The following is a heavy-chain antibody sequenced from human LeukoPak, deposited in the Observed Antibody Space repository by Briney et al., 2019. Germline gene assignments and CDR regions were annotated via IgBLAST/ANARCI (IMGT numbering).Heavy chain of an antibody. J-gene: IGHJ5*02. CDR3: ARGGLAAAAGWFDP. CDR1: GGSISSGGYS. V-gene: IGHV4-30-2*01. D-gene: IGHD6-13*01. Sequence: PSETLSLTCAVSGGSISSGGYSWSWIRQPPGKGLDWIGYIYHSGSTYYNPSLKSRVTISVDRSKNQCSLKLSSVTAADTAVYYCARGGLAAAAGWFDPWGQGTLVTVSS. CDR2: IYHSGST.